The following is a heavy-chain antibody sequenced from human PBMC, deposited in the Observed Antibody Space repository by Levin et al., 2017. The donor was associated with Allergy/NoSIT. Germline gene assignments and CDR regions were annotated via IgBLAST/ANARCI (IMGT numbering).Heavy chain of an antibody. Sequence: ESGPTLVKPTQTLTLTCSLSGFSLTTIGMGVGWIRQSPGKALECLAHIYWSDDKRYNPSLKNRVTVTKDTSKNQVVLTMTNMDPVDTATYYCARVFYFDSSGYFLDHWGQGALVTVSS. V-gene: IGHV2-5*01. CDR1: GFSLTTIGMG. CDR3: ARVFYFDSSGYFLDH. D-gene: IGHD3-22*01. J-gene: IGHJ4*02. CDR2: IYWSDDK.